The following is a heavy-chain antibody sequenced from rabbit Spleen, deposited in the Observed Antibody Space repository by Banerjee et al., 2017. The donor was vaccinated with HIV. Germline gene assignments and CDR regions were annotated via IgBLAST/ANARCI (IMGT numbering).Heavy chain of an antibody. CDR1: GFSFSYSDY. CDR3: ARGGVVGGGSGVFDL. V-gene: IGHV1S40*01. Sequence: QSLEESGGDLVKPGASLTLTCTASGFSFSYSDYMCWVRQPPGKGPEWIACIGAGSSGSTYYASWAKGRFTISKTSSTTVTLRMTSLTAADTATYFCARGGVVGGGSGVFDLWGPGTLVT. J-gene: IGHJ4*01. D-gene: IGHD1-1*01. CDR2: IGAGSSGST.